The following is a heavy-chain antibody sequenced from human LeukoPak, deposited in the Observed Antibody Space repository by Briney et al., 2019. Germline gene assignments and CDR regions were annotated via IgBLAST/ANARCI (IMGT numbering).Heavy chain of an antibody. J-gene: IGHJ4*02. CDR3: TTGIEYFDWLLMGGYYFDY. V-gene: IGHV3-15*01. CDR2: IKSKTDGGTT. Sequence: GGSLRLSCAASGFTFSNAWMSWVRQAPGKGLEWVGRIKSKTDGGTTDYAAPVKGRFTISRDDSKNTLYLQMNSLKTEDTVVYYCTTGIEYFDWLLMGGYYFDYWGQGTLVTVSS. D-gene: IGHD3-9*01. CDR1: GFTFSNAW.